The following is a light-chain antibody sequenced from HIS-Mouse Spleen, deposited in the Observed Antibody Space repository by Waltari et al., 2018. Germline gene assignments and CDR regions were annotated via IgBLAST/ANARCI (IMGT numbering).Light chain of an antibody. V-gene: IGLV2-14*03. Sequence: QSALTQPASVSGSPGQSITISCTGTSCDVGGYNYVSWYQQHPGKAPKLIIYDVSNRPSGVSNRFSGSKSGNTASLTISGLQAEDEADYYCSSYTSSSFNVVFGGGTKLTVL. CDR3: SSYTSSSFNVV. CDR1: SCDVGGYNY. J-gene: IGLJ2*01. CDR2: DVS.